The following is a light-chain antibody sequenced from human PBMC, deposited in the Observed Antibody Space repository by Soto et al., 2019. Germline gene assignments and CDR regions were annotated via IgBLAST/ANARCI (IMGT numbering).Light chain of an antibody. CDR3: QTWGTGPVV. J-gene: IGLJ2*01. V-gene: IGLV4-69*01. Sequence: QPVLTQSPSASASLGASVKLTCTLSSGHSSYAIAWHQQQPEKGPRYLMKLNSDGSHNRGDGIPDRFSGSSSGAERYLTISSLQSEDEADYYCQTWGTGPVVFGGGTKLTLL. CDR1: SGHSSYA. CDR2: LNSDGSH.